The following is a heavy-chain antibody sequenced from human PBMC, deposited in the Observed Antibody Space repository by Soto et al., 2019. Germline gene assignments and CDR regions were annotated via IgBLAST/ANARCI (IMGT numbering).Heavy chain of an antibody. J-gene: IGHJ4*02. D-gene: IGHD4-17*01. CDR2: IIPILGIA. V-gene: IGHV1-69*08. Sequence: QVQLVQSGAEVKKPGSSVKVSCKASGGTFSSYTISWVRQAPGQGLEWMGRIIPILGIANYAQKFQGRVTITADKSTSTADMELSSLRSEETAVYYCAREVSLLSTVVTPRDYFDYWGQGTLVTVSS. CDR3: AREVSLLSTVVTPRDYFDY. CDR1: GGTFSSYT.